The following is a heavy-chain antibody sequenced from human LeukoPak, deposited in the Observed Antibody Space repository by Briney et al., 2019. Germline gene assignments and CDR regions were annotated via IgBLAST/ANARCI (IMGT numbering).Heavy chain of an antibody. CDR2: IFYSGSP. J-gene: IGHJ4*02. D-gene: IGHD6-13*01. V-gene: IGHV4-59*08. Sequence: SETLSLTCTASGGSLTSYYWSWMRQPPGKGLEWIGNIFYSGSPNYNPSLQSRVTTSFDTSKNQISLKLSFVTAADTAVYYCARVGHIAADGTYDYWGQGTLVTVST. CDR3: ARVGHIAADGTYDY. CDR1: GGSLTSYY.